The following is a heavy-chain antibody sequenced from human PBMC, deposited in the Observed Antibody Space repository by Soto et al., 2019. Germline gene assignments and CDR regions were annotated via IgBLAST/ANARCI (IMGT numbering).Heavy chain of an antibody. V-gene: IGHV3-9*01. D-gene: IGHD2-15*01. CDR1: GFTFDDYA. CDR3: TRSIGPSCYASFDY. J-gene: IGHJ4*02. CDR2: ISWNRGTI. Sequence: EVQLVESGGGLVQPGRSLRLSCAASGFTFDDYAIHWVRQAPGKGLEWVSGISWNRGTIGYADSVKGRVTISRDNAKNSLYLQMNSLRAEDTALYYCTRSIGPSCYASFDYFGQGNRVTVSS.